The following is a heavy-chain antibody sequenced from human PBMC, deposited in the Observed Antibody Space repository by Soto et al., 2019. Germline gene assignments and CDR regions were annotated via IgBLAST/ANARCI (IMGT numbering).Heavy chain of an antibody. CDR1: GFTFSSYA. J-gene: IGHJ4*02. V-gene: IGHV3-23*01. CDR2: ISGSGGST. Sequence: GGSLRLSCAASGFTFSSYAMSWVRQAPGKGLEWVSAISGSGGSTYYADSVKGRFTISRDNSKNTLYLQMNSLRAEDTAVYYCAKSHEFGVVILHYFDYWGQGTLVTVSS. CDR3: AKSHEFGVVILHYFDY. D-gene: IGHD3-3*01.